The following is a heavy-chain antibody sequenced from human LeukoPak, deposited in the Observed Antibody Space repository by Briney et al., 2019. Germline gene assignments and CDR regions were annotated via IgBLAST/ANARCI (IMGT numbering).Heavy chain of an antibody. J-gene: IGHJ4*02. V-gene: IGHV4-34*01. CDR1: GGSFSGYY. Sequence: SETLSLTCAVYGGSFSGYYWSWIRQPPGKGLEWIGEINYSGSTNYNPSLKSRVTISVDTSKNQFSLKLSSVTAADTAVYYCARRYCSSPTCRFDYWGQGTLVTVSS. D-gene: IGHD2-2*01. CDR2: INYSGST. CDR3: ARRYCSSPTCRFDY.